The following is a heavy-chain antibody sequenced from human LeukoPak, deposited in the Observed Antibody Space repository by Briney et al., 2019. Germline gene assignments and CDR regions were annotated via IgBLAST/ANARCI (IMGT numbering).Heavy chain of an antibody. CDR2: ISSSGSTR. CDR1: GFIFSAFE. Sequence: AGSLRLSCAASGFIFSAFEMSWVRQAPGKGLEWVSYISSSGSTRYYAAPVKGRFSISRDNAKNSLDLQMSSLRAEDTAIYYCARIIPPYDAFDLWGQGTWVTVSS. D-gene: IGHD2-21*01. V-gene: IGHV3-48*03. CDR3: ARIIPPYDAFDL. J-gene: IGHJ3*01.